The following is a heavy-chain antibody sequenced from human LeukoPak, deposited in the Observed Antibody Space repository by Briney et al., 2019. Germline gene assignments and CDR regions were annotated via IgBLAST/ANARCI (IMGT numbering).Heavy chain of an antibody. Sequence: GGSLRLSCTASGFTFGDYAMSWVRQAPGKGLEWVGFIRSKAYGGTTEYAASVKGRFTISRDDSKSIAYLQMNSLKTEDTAVYYCTRGYYDSSGYYWYYYFYMDVWGKGATVTISS. V-gene: IGHV3-49*04. CDR3: TRGYYDSSGYYWYYYFYMDV. CDR2: IRSKAYGGTT. J-gene: IGHJ6*03. D-gene: IGHD3-22*01. CDR1: GFTFGDYA.